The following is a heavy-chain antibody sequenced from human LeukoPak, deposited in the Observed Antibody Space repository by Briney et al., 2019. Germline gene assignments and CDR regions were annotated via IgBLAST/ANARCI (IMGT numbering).Heavy chain of an antibody. D-gene: IGHD4-17*01. CDR2: FYSDGTT. Sequence: QTGGSLRLSCAASGFTVSSNYMSWVRQAPGKGLEWVSAFYSDGTTYYADSVKGRFTISRDSSRNTVYLEMNSLRAEDTAIYYCARATTVTTTWDYWGQGALVTVSS. CDR3: ARATTVTTTWDY. J-gene: IGHJ4*02. CDR1: GFTVSSNY. V-gene: IGHV3-66*01.